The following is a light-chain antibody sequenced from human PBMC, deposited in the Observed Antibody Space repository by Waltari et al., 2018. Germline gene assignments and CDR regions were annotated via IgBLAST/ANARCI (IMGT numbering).Light chain of an antibody. J-gene: IGKJ2*01. CDR1: QRISTY. Sequence: DIQMTQSPSSLSASIGDRVTITCRASQRISTYLAWFQQRPGKAPKALIYAAARLQSDVPSRFSASGSGTEFTLTINSLQPEDFATYYCHHYDDYPYTFGQGTKLEI. V-gene: IGKV1-16*01. CDR3: HHYDDYPYT. CDR2: AAA.